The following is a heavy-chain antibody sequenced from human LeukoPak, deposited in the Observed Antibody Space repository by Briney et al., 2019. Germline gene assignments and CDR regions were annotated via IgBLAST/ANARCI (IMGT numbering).Heavy chain of an antibody. V-gene: IGHV3-64*01. Sequence: PGGSLRLSCAASGFTFSSYAMHWVRQAPGKGLEYVSAISSNGGSTYYANPVKGRFTISRDNSKNTLYLQMGSLRAEDMAVYYCARGLFLGPFYYMDVWGKGTTVTVSS. CDR1: GFTFSSYA. D-gene: IGHD3-3*01. J-gene: IGHJ6*03. CDR3: ARGLFLGPFYYMDV. CDR2: ISSNGGST.